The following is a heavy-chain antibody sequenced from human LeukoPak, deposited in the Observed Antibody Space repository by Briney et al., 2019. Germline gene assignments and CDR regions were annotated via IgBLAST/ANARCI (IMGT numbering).Heavy chain of an antibody. V-gene: IGHV3-30*02. CDR1: GFTFSSYG. D-gene: IGHD3-10*01. CDR2: IRYDGSNK. Sequence: PGGSLRLSCAASGFTFSSYGMHWVRQAPGKGLEWVAFIRYDGSNKYYADSVKGRFTISRDNSKNTLYLQMNSLRAEDTAVYYCAKPPGDGSGITFDYWGQGTLVTVSS. J-gene: IGHJ4*02. CDR3: AKPPGDGSGITFDY.